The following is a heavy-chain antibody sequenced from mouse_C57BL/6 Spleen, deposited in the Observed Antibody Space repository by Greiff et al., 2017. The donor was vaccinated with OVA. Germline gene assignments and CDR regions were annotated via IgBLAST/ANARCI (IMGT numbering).Heavy chain of an antibody. CDR1: GYTFTSYW. D-gene: IGHD1-1*01. J-gene: IGHJ4*01. V-gene: IGHV1-69*01. CDR3: ARGGDYYGSSRYAMDY. Sequence: QVQLKQPGAELVMPGASVKLSCKASGYTFTSYWMHWVKQRPGQGLEWIGEIDPSDSYTNYNQKFKGKSTLTVDKSSSTAYMQLSSLTSEDSAVYYCARGGDYYGSSRYAMDYWGQGTSVTVSS. CDR2: IDPSDSYT.